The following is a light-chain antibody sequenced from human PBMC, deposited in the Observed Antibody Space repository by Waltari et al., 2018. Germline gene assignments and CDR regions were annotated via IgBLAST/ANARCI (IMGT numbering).Light chain of an antibody. Sequence: QSVLTQPPSESGTPGQRVIISCSGSRANIGGRYVYWYQHLPGAAPKLLINRNTQRPSGVPDRFSGSKSGTSASLAISGLRSEDEGDYFCATWDDTVGGPVFGGGT. CDR3: ATWDDTVGGPV. V-gene: IGLV1-47*01. CDR2: RNT. CDR1: RANIGGRY. J-gene: IGLJ2*01.